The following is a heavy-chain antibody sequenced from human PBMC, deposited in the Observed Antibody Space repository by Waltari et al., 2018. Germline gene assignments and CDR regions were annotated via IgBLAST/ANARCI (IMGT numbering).Heavy chain of an antibody. CDR1: GGSISSYY. CDR3: ARLGYSGSSYFY. V-gene: IGHV4-59*01. D-gene: IGHD1-26*01. J-gene: IGHJ4*02. Sequence: QVQLQESGPGLVKPSETLSLTCTVSGGSISSYYWSWIRQPPGKGLEWIGYIYYSGSTNYNPSLKSRVTISVDTSKNQFSLKLSSVTAADTAVYYCARLGYSGSSYFYWGQGTLVTVSS. CDR2: IYYSGST.